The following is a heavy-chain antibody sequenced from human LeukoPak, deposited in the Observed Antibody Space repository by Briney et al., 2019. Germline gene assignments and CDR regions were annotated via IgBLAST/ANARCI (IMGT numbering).Heavy chain of an antibody. Sequence: GASVTVCCKASGYTFSSYGISWLRQAPGQGLEWMGWISAYNGNTNYAQKFQGRVTMTTDTSTSTLYTEVRSLRSDDTAVYYCARDHGHKSVDYWGQGTLVTVSS. D-gene: IGHD2-21*01. V-gene: IGHV1-18*01. J-gene: IGHJ4*02. CDR3: ARDHGHKSVDY. CDR1: GYTFSSYG. CDR2: ISAYNGNT.